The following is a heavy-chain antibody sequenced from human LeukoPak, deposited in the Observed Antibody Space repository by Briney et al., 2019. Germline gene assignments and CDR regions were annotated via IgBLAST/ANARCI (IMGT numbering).Heavy chain of an antibody. V-gene: IGHV3-11*04. CDR3: ARPPSVTTAGYYFGY. CDR1: GFTFSDYY. Sequence: GGSLRLSCAASGFTFSDYYMSWIRQAPGKGLEWVSYIGSSGSPIYYAYSVRGRFTISRDNAKNSLYLQVNSLGVEDTAVYYCARPPSVTTAGYYFGYWGQGTLVTVSS. J-gene: IGHJ4*02. CDR2: IGSSGSPI. D-gene: IGHD4-17*01.